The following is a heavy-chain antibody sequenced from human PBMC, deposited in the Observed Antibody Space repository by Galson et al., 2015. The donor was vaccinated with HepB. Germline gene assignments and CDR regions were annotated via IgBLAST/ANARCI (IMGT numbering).Heavy chain of an antibody. J-gene: IGHJ6*02. D-gene: IGHD3-10*01. CDR3: ARDSGIGEEGYYYYGMDV. CDR2: ISAYNGNT. CDR1: GSTFTSYG. V-gene: IGHV1-18*04. Sequence: SVKVSCKASGSTFTSYGISWVRQAPGQGLEWMGWISAYNGNTNYAQKLQGRVTMTTDTSTSTAYRELRSLRSDDTAVYYCARDSGIGEEGYYYYGMDVWGQGTTVTVSS.